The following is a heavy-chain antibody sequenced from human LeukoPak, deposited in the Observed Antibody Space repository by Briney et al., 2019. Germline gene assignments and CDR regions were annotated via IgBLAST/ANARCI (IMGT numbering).Heavy chain of an antibody. CDR2: IYYSGST. J-gene: IGHJ4*02. D-gene: IGHD4-11*01. Sequence: SKTLSLTCTVSGVSISSGGYYWSWIRQHPGKGLEWIGYIYYSGSTYYNPSLKSRLTISLDTSSNQFSLKLNSVTAADTAVYYCARGPVRDYSNYWGQGTLVTVSS. CDR1: GVSISSGGYY. V-gene: IGHV4-31*03. CDR3: ARGPVRDYSNY.